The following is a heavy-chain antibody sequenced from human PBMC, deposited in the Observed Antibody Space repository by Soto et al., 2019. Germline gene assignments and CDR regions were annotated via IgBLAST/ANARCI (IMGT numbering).Heavy chain of an antibody. CDR1: GDSVSSNTAS. J-gene: IGHJ5*02. Sequence: SQTLSLTCAISGDSVSSNTASWNWIRQSPSRGLEWLGRTYFRSKWYNDYAVSVKSRIIINPDTSNNQFSLRLTSVTAADTAVYYCARVRDWFDPWGQGTLVTVSS. CDR3: ARVRDWFDP. D-gene: IGHD3-3*01. V-gene: IGHV6-1*01. CDR2: TYFRSKWYN.